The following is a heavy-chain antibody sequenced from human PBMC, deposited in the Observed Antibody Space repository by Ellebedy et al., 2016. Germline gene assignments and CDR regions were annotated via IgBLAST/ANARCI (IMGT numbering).Heavy chain of an antibody. Sequence: GVSLKISXAASGFTFSSYGMYWVRQAPGKGLEWVAVISYDGNDKVYADSVKGRFTISRDNSKNTLYLQMNSLRGEDTAVYYCAKGGVPRNYWGQGTLVTVSS. V-gene: IGHV3-30*18. CDR2: ISYDGNDK. CDR1: GFTFSSYG. J-gene: IGHJ4*02. CDR3: AKGGVPRNY. D-gene: IGHD3-10*01.